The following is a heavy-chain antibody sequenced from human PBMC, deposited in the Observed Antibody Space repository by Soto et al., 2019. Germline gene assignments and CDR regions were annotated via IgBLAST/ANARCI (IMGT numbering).Heavy chain of an antibody. CDR2: IKKDGSEQ. CDR1: GFRFSDYW. V-gene: IGHV3-7*01. Sequence: EVQLVESGGGLVQAGESLRLSCAASGFRFSDYWMTWVRQAPGKGLEWLANIKKDGSEQYYVTSVRGRFIISRDNAENSLSLQLNSLRSDDTGVYFCARTATSGWAPFDNWGQGTRVTVS. D-gene: IGHD6-19*01. J-gene: IGHJ4*02. CDR3: ARTATSGWAPFDN.